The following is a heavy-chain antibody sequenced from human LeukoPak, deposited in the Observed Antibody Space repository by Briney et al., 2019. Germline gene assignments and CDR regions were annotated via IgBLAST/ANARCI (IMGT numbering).Heavy chain of an antibody. D-gene: IGHD3-10*01. CDR3: ARGLITMVRGVIIKGEYYYMDV. J-gene: IGHJ6*03. CDR2: IIPIFGTA. Sequence: ASVKVSCKASGGTFSSYAISWVRQAPGQGLEWMGGIIPIFGTANYAQKFQGRVTITADESTSTAYMELSSLRSEGTAVYYCARGLITMVRGVIIKGEYYYMDVWGKGTTVTVSS. V-gene: IGHV1-69*01. CDR1: GGTFSSYA.